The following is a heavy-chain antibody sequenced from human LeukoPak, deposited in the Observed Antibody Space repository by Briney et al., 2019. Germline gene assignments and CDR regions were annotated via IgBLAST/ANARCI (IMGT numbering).Heavy chain of an antibody. CDR3: ARDLGGIAGS. D-gene: IGHD1-26*01. CDR2: LNEGGRIT. J-gene: IGHJ1*01. V-gene: IGHV3-74*01. CDR1: GYTFSRYW. Sequence: GGSLRLSCAASGYTFSRYWMHWVRQVPGRGLEWVSRLNEGGRITTYSDSVQGRFIISRDNSKNTLYLQMYSLRAEDTALYFCARDLGGIAGSWGQGTLVTVSS.